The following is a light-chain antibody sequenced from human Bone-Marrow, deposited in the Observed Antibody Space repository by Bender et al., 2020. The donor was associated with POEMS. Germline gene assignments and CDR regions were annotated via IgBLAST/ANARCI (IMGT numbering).Light chain of an antibody. CDR1: SSDIGGYNY. J-gene: IGLJ2*01. V-gene: IGLV2-14*03. CDR3: CSYAGSNTLI. Sequence: QSAMTQPASVSGSPGQSITISCTGTSSDIGGYNYVSWYQQHPGKAPTLMILDVNNRPSGISDRLSGSKSGNTATLTISGLQAEDEANYYCCSYAGSNTLIFGGGTKLTVL. CDR2: DVN.